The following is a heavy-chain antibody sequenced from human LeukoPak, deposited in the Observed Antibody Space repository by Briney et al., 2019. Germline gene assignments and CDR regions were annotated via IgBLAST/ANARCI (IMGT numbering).Heavy chain of an antibody. CDR1: GFTFSSYE. V-gene: IGHV3-48*03. CDR2: ISSSGSTI. CDR3: AREIYGSGSYS. D-gene: IGHD3-10*01. J-gene: IGHJ4*02. Sequence: PGGSLRLSCAASGFTFSSYEMNWVRRAPGKGLEWVSYISSSGSTIYYADSVKGRFTISRDNAKNSLYLQMNSLRAEDTAVYYCAREIYGSGSYSWGQGTLVTVSS.